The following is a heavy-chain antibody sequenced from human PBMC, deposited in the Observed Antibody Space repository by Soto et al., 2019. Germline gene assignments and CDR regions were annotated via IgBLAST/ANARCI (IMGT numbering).Heavy chain of an antibody. V-gene: IGHV3-33*01. J-gene: IGHJ6*02. CDR1: GFTFSSYG. CDR3: ARDPRLSSGFWSGYFSFYYGMDV. CDR2: IWCDGSNK. D-gene: IGHD3-3*01. Sequence: GGSLRLSCAASGFTFSSYGMHWVRQAPGKGLEWVAVIWCDGSNKYYADSVKGRFTISRDNSKNTLYLQMNSLRAEDTAVYYWARDPRLSSGFWSGYFSFYYGMDVWRQGTTVTVSS.